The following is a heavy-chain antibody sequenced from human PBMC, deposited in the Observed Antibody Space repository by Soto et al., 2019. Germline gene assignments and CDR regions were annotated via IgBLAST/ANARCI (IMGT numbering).Heavy chain of an antibody. V-gene: IGHV4-59*12. J-gene: IGHJ3*02. D-gene: IGHD7-27*01. Sequence: SETLSLTCTVSGGSTSSYYWNWIRQPPGKGLEWIGYIYHSGTTNYNPSLKSRVAISVDTSKNQFSLNLSSVTAADTAVYYCARPPTANLDAFEIWGLGTMVTVSS. CDR3: ARPPTANLDAFEI. CDR1: GGSTSSYY. CDR2: IYHSGTT.